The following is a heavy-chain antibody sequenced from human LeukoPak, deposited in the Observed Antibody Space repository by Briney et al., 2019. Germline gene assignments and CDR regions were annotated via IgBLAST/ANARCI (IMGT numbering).Heavy chain of an antibody. CDR2: IYYSGST. CDR1: GGSISSGGYY. V-gene: IGHV4-31*03. Sequence: EASETLSLTCTVSGGSISSGGYYWSWIRQHPGKGPEWIGYIYYSGSTYYNPSLKSRVTISVDTSKNQFSLKLSSVTAADTAVYYCAGTYSSSWYVWFDPWGQGTLVTVSS. D-gene: IGHD6-13*01. J-gene: IGHJ5*02. CDR3: AGTYSSSWYVWFDP.